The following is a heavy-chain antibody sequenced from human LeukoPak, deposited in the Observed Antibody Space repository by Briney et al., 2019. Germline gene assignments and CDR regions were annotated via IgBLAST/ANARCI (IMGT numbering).Heavy chain of an antibody. Sequence: ASVKVSCKASGGTFSSYAISWVRQAPGQGLEWMGRIIPIVGIANYAQKFQGRVTITADKSTSTAYMELSSLRSEDTAVYYCARFYDSSGRVDYWGQGTLVTVSS. V-gene: IGHV1-69*04. CDR1: GGTFSSYA. J-gene: IGHJ4*02. CDR3: ARFYDSSGRVDY. CDR2: IIPIVGIA. D-gene: IGHD3-22*01.